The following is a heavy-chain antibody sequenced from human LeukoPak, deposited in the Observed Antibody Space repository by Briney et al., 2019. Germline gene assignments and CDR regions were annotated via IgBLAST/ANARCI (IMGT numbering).Heavy chain of an antibody. D-gene: IGHD2-2*01. CDR3: ARGQGYCSSTSCFLWVDP. CDR1: GGSISSYY. CDR2: IYTSGST. V-gene: IGHV4-4*07. Sequence: SETLSLTCTVSGGSISSYYWSWIRQPAGKGLEWIGRIYTSGSTNYNPSLKSRVTMSVDTSKNQFSLKLSSVTAADTAVYYCARGQGYCSSTSCFLWVDPWGQGTLVTVSS. J-gene: IGHJ5*02.